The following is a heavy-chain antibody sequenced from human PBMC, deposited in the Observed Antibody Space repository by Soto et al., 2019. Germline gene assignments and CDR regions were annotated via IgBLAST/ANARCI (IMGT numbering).Heavy chain of an antibody. V-gene: IGHV3-23*01. CDR2: ITASGGRT. D-gene: IGHD4-17*01. Sequence: EVHLLESGGGLVQPGGSLRLSCTASGFTFSSYAMTWVRQAPGRGLEGVSGITASGGRTYYADSVKGRFTISRVNSESTLYLQMNSLRAEDTAIYYCAKDTRYGDYVRWFDSWGQGTLVTVSS. CDR3: AKDTRYGDYVRWFDS. CDR1: GFTFSSYA. J-gene: IGHJ5*01.